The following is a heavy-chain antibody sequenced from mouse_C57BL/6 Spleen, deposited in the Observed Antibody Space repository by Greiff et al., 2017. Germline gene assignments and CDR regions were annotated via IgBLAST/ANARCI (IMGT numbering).Heavy chain of an antibody. CDR2: IDPENGDT. D-gene: IGHD1-1*01. Sequence: VQLQQSGAELVRPGASVKLSCTASGFNIKDDYMHWVKQRPEQGLEWIGWIDPENGDTEYASKFQGKATITADTSSNTSYLQLSSLTSEDTAVYYCTKRGIYGFAYWGQGTLVTVSA. CDR1: GFNIKDDY. J-gene: IGHJ3*01. CDR3: TKRGIYGFAY. V-gene: IGHV14-4*01.